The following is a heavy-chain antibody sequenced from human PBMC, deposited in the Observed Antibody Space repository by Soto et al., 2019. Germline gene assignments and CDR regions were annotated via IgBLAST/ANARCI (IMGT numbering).Heavy chain of an antibody. J-gene: IGHJ4*02. Sequence: GGSLRLSCAASGFTFSSYAMSWARQAPGKGLEWVGRIKSKPYGGATDYAAPVKDRFIISRDDSKNTLYLRMNSLKTEDTAVYYCTTELLVPQGSHFGYWGQGVLVTVSS. D-gene: IGHD2-15*01. CDR1: GFTFSSYA. V-gene: IGHV3-15*01. CDR3: TTELLVPQGSHFGY. CDR2: IKSKPYGGAT.